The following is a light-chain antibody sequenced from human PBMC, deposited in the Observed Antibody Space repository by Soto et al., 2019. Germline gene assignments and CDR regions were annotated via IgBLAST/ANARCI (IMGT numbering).Light chain of an antibody. CDR3: MQGTHFPPWT. CDR2: RVS. J-gene: IGKJ1*01. V-gene: IGKV2-30*01. Sequence: DVVMTQSPLSLSVTLGQPASISCRSSQSLVYSDGNTYLHWFRQRPGQPPRRLIHRVSNRDSGVPDRFSGSGSGTDFTVKISRVEAEDVGVYYCMQGTHFPPWTFGQGTKVEI. CDR1: QSLVYSDGNTY.